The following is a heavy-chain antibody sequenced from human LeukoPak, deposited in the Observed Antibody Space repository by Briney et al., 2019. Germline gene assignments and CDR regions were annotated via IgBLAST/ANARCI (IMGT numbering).Heavy chain of an antibody. Sequence: GRSLRFSCAASGFTFISYAMSWVRQALGKGLEWISSISARGDATFYADSVEGRFTISSDNAKSTLHLQMNGLRAEDTAIYYCATDPRVGASAAEFFQYWGQGTLVTVSS. CDR2: ISARGDAT. J-gene: IGHJ1*01. CDR1: GFTFISYA. CDR3: ATDPRVGASAAEFFQY. V-gene: IGHV3-23*01. D-gene: IGHD1-26*01.